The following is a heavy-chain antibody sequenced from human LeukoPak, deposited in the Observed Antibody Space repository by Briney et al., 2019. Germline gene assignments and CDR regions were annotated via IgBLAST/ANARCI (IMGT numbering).Heavy chain of an antibody. V-gene: IGHV3-48*01. CDR1: GFTFSSYS. CDR3: SRDPRLLDY. CDR2: ISSLSGTI. J-gene: IGHJ4*02. D-gene: IGHD6-25*01. Sequence: GGSLRLSCAASGFTFSSYSMNWVRQAPGEGLEWVSYISSLSGTIYYADSVKGRFTISRDNAKNSLYLQMNSLTVEDTGVYYCSRDPRLLDYWGQGSLVTVSS.